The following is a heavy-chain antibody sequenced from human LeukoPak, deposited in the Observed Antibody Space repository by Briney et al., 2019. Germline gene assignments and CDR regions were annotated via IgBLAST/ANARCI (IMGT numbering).Heavy chain of an antibody. V-gene: IGHV1-8*02. J-gene: IGHJ4*02. CDR2: MNPNSGIT. CDR3: ARGLYYYDSNGRTPYDY. D-gene: IGHD3-22*01. CDR1: GYTFTGYY. Sequence: ASVKVSCKASGYTFTGYYMHWVRQAPGQGLEWMGWMNPNSGITGYAQKFQGRVSMTRNTSISTAYMELSSLKSEDTAVYYCARGLYYYDSNGRTPYDYWGQGTLVTVPS.